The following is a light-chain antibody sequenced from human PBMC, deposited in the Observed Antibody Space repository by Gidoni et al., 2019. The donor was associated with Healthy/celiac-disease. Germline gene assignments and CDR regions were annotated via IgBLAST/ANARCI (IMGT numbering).Light chain of an antibody. J-gene: IGKJ1*01. CDR2: GAS. Sequence: EIVLTQSPGTLSLSPGERATLSCRASQSVSSTYLAWYQQTPGQAPRLLIYGASIRATGIPDRFSGSGSGTDFTLTISRLQPEDFAVFYCQQYGSSPWTFGQGTKVEIK. CDR3: QQYGSSPWT. V-gene: IGKV3-20*01. CDR1: QSVSSTY.